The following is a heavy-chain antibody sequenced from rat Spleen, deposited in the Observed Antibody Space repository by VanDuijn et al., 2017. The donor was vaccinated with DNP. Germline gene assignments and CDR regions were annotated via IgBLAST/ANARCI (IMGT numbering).Heavy chain of an antibody. CDR1: GFTFSDYY. J-gene: IGHJ3*01. Sequence: EVQLVESGGGLVQPGRSLKLSCAASGFTFSDYYMAWVRQAPTKGLEWVTSILFDGTRTYYRDSVKGRFTISRDNAKRTQYLQMDRLRSEDTATYYCVTHPSWFGYWGQGTLVTVSS. CDR3: VTHPSWFGY. V-gene: IGHV5-7*01. CDR2: ILFDGTRT.